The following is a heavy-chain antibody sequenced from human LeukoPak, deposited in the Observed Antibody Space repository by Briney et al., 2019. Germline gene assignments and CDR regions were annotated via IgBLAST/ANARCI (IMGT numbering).Heavy chain of an antibody. CDR2: ILTSGTT. CDR1: NGSISSYH. Sequence: PSETLSLTCTVSNGSISSYHWSWVRQPPGKGLEWIGYILTSGTTNYNPSLKSRLTISVDTSKNQFTLKLSSVTAADTAVYYCARLAVAGPEGDYWGQGTLVTVSS. CDR3: ARLAVAGPEGDY. J-gene: IGHJ4*02. V-gene: IGHV4-4*09. D-gene: IGHD6-19*01.